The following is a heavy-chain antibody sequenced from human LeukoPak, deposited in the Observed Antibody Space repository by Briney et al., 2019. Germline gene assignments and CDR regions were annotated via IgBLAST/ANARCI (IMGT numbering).Heavy chain of an antibody. D-gene: IGHD2-15*01. J-gene: IGHJ6*03. CDR2: ISSSGGST. CDR3: ARVLRYCSGGNCYSGGLGYMDV. Sequence: GGSLRLSCAASGFTFSDYGMSWVRQAPGKGLEWVAFISSSGGSTYYADSVKGRFTISRDNSKNTLYLQMNSLRAEDTAVYYCARVLRYCSGGNCYSGGLGYMDVWGKGTTVTISS. CDR1: GFTFSDYG. V-gene: IGHV3-23*01.